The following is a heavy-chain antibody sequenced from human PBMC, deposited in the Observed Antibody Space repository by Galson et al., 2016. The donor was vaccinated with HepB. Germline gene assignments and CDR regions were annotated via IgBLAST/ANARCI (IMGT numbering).Heavy chain of an antibody. Sequence: SLRLSCAASGFTFSTYVMHWVRQAPGKGLEWVAVISHDDTDKYYADSVKGRFTISRDNSKNTVYLQMSSLRPEDTAVYYCAKELTASYESWSDLQPTDYFDCWGQGTLVTVSS. V-gene: IGHV3-30*18. D-gene: IGHD3-3*01. CDR1: GFTFSTYV. J-gene: IGHJ4*02. CDR3: AKELTASYESWSDLQPTDYFDC. CDR2: ISHDDTDK.